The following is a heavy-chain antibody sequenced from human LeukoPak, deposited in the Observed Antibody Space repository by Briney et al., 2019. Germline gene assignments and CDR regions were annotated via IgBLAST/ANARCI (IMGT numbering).Heavy chain of an antibody. Sequence: GGSLRLSCAASGFTFSSYAMSWVRQAPGKGLEWVSAISGSGGSTYYADSVKGRFTISRDNSKNTLYLQMNSLRAEDTAVYYCAKDLRDTTQLAIIIDAFDIWGQGTMVTVSS. J-gene: IGHJ3*02. CDR3: AKDLRDTTQLAIIIDAFDI. CDR2: ISGSGGST. V-gene: IGHV3-23*01. D-gene: IGHD6-13*01. CDR1: GFTFSSYA.